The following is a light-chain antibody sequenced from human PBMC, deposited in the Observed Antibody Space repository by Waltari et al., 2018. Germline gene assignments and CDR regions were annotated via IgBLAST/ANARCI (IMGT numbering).Light chain of an antibody. CDR3: PQYHTPPAT. CDR1: QSLDVAY. CDR2: GSY. V-gene: IGKV3-20*01. J-gene: IGKJ2*01. Sequence: EIVLTQSPGTLSLSPGDRATLSCRADQSLDVAYVAWYQHKSGQAPRLLVYGSYDRAAAIPEGFSGSGSGTDFTLTINRLEPDDFAVYYCPQYHTPPATFGQGTKLEIK.